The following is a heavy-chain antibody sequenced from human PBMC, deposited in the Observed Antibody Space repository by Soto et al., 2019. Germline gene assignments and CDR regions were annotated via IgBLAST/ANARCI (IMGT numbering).Heavy chain of an antibody. Sequence: WASVKVSCKASGGTFSSYAISWVRQAPGQGLEWMGGIIPIFGTANYAQKFQGRVTITADESTSTAYMELSSLRSEDTAVYYCASLRGAAVAGYSSGWFYFDYWGQGTLVTVSS. V-gene: IGHV1-69*13. CDR1: GGTFSSYA. CDR3: ASLRGAAVAGYSSGWFYFDY. J-gene: IGHJ4*02. D-gene: IGHD6-19*01. CDR2: IIPIFGTA.